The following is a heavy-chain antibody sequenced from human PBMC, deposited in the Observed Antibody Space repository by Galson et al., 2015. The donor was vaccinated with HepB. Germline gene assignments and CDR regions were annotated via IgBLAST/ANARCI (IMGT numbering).Heavy chain of an antibody. D-gene: IGHD1-1*01. CDR1: GFTFTRLA. CDR2: ISGSGDST. CDR3: AARQGAANLFCFDF. Sequence: SLRLSCAAPGFTFTRLAMTWVRQAPGKGLEWVSTISGSGDSTDYADSVKGRFTISRDNSRSTLYLQMNSLRAEDTAVYYCAARQGAANLFCFDFWGQGTLVTVSS. V-gene: IGHV3-23*01. J-gene: IGHJ4*02.